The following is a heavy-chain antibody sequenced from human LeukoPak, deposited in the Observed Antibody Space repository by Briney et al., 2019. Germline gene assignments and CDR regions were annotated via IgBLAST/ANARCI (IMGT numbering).Heavy chain of an antibody. J-gene: IGHJ3*02. V-gene: IGHV1-24*01. CDR3: ATAGIQLWLRSGDAFDI. CDR2: CDPEDGET. D-gene: IGHD5-18*01. CDR1: GYTLTELS. Sequence: ASVKVSCKVSGYTLTELSMHWVRQAPGKGLEWRGGCDPEDGETIYAQKFQGRVTMTEDTSTDTAYMELSSLRSEDTAVYYCATAGIQLWLRSGDAFDIWGQGTMVTVSS.